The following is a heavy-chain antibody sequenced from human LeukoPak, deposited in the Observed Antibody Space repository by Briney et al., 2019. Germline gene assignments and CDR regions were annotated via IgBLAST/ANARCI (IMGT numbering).Heavy chain of an antibody. D-gene: IGHD3-10*01. CDR2: IPYDGSNK. J-gene: IGHJ4*02. Sequence: PGGSLRLSCAASGFTFSNYGMHWVRQAPGKGLEWVAFIPYDGSNKYYADSVKGRFTISRDNSKNTLYLQMNSLRAEDTAVYYCAKDYGSGSSYFDYWGQGTLATVSS. V-gene: IGHV3-30*02. CDR3: AKDYGSGSSYFDY. CDR1: GFTFSNYG.